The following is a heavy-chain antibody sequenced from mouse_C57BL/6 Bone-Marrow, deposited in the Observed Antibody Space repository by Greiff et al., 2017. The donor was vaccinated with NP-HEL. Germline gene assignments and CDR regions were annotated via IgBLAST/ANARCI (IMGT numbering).Heavy chain of an antibody. Sequence: VQLQQSGAELARPGASVKLSCKASGYTFTSYGISWVKQRTGQGLEWIGEIYPRSGNTYYNEKFKGKATLTADKSSSTAYMELRSLTSEDSAVYFCARGIYYGYVPWFAYWGQGTLVTVSA. V-gene: IGHV1-81*01. CDR1: GYTFTSYG. CDR3: ARGIYYGYVPWFAY. D-gene: IGHD2-2*01. CDR2: IYPRSGNT. J-gene: IGHJ3*01.